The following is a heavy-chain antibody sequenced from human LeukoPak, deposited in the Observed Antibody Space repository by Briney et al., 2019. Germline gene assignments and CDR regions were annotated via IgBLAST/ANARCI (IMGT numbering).Heavy chain of an antibody. J-gene: IGHJ4*02. Sequence: TGGSLRLSCAASGFTFSSYSMNWVRQAPGKGLEWVSSISSSSSYIYYADSVKGRFTISRDNAKNSLYLQMNSLRAEDTAVYYCATDISDMYYYDSSGYYYNDYWGQGTLVTVSS. D-gene: IGHD3-22*01. V-gene: IGHV3-21*01. CDR2: ISSSSSYI. CDR3: ATDISDMYYYDSSGYYYNDY. CDR1: GFTFSSYS.